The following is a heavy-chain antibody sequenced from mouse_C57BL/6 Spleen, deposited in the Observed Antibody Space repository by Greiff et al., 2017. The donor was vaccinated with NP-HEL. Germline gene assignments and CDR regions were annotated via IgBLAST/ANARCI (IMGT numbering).Heavy chain of an antibody. CDR3: ARGIYDGCYGY. D-gene: IGHD2-3*01. CDR1: GFTFTSYW. CDR2: IYPGSGST. J-gene: IGHJ2*01. V-gene: IGHV1-55*01. Sequence: VQLQQPGAELVKPGASVKMSCTASGFTFTSYWITWVKQRPGQGLEWIGDIYPGSGSTNYTEKFKSKATLTVDTSSSTAYRQLSSRTSEDSAVYYCARGIYDGCYGYWGQGTTLTVSA.